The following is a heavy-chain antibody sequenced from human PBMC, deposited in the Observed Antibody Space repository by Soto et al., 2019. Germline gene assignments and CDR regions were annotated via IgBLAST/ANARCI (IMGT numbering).Heavy chain of an antibody. CDR1: GFTFSSYA. D-gene: IGHD6-13*01. CDR2: ISYDGSNK. V-gene: IGHV3-30-3*01. CDR3: ARVGAYSSSWHWYFDY. Sequence: GSLRLSCAASGFTFSSYAMHWVRQAPGKGLEWVAVISYDGSNKYYADSVKGRFTISRDNSKNTLYLQMNSLRAEDTAVYYCARVGAYSSSWHWYFDYWGQGTLVTVSS. J-gene: IGHJ4*02.